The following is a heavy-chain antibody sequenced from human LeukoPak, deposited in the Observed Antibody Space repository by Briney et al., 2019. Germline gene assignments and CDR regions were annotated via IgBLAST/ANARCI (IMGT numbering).Heavy chain of an antibody. CDR2: ISWNSGSI. J-gene: IGHJ4*02. D-gene: IGHD3-9*01. CDR3: AKELVLRYFEGSLDY. CDR1: GFTFDDYA. V-gene: IGHV3-9*01. Sequence: GESLRLSCAASGFTFDDYAIHWVLQAPGKGLEWVSGISWNSGSIGYADSVKGRFTISRDNAKNSLYLQMNSLRAEDTALYYCAKELVLRYFEGSLDYWGQGNLVTVSS.